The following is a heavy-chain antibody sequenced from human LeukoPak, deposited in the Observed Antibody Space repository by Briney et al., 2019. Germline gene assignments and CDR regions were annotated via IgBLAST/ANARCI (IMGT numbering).Heavy chain of an antibody. J-gene: IGHJ4*02. CDR2: ISSSSTI. D-gene: IGHD2-2*01. CDR3: ARDLCSSTSCFFDY. Sequence: GGSLRLSCAASGFTFSSYSMNWVRQAPGKGLEWVSYISSSSTIYYADSVKGRFTISRDNAKNSLYLQMNSLRAEDTAVYYCARDLCSSTSCFFDYWGQEPLVTVSS. CDR1: GFTFSSYS. V-gene: IGHV3-48*01.